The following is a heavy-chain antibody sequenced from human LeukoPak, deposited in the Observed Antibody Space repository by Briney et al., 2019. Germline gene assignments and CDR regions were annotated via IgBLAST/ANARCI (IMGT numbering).Heavy chain of an antibody. V-gene: IGHV3-11*03. D-gene: IGHD3-16*01. Sequence: LGGSLRLSCAASGFTFSDYYMSWIRQAPGKGLEWVSYISSSSSYANYADSVKGRFTISRDNAKNSLYLQMKSLSAEDTAVYYCAGGGWYAFDIWGQGTMVTVSS. CDR2: ISSSSSYA. CDR1: GFTFSDYY. CDR3: AGGGWYAFDI. J-gene: IGHJ3*02.